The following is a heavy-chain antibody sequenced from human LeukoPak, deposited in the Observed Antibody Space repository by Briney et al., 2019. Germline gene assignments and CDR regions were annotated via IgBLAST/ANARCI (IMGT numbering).Heavy chain of an antibody. CDR2: ISGSSSYI. V-gene: IGHV3-11*06. Sequence: GGSLRLSCAASGFTFSDYYMSWIRQAPGKGLEWVSYISGSSSYIAYADSVKGRFTISRDNVKKSVYLQMNSLRDEDTAVYYCVRDPDALDYWGQGTLVTVSS. J-gene: IGHJ4*02. CDR1: GFTFSDYY. CDR3: VRDPDALDY.